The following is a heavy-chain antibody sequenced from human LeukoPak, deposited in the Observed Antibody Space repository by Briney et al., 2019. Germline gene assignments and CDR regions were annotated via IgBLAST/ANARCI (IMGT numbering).Heavy chain of an antibody. J-gene: IGHJ4*02. CDR2: IYPGDSDT. D-gene: IGHD3-9*01. Sequence: GXSLKISCKGSGSSFTSYWIGWVRQMPGKGPEWMGIIYPGDSDTRYSPSFQGQVTISADKSISTAYLQWSSLKASDTAMYYCARTVDILTGYYTRFDYWGQGTLVTVSS. V-gene: IGHV5-51*01. CDR3: ARTVDILTGYYTRFDY. CDR1: GSSFTSYW.